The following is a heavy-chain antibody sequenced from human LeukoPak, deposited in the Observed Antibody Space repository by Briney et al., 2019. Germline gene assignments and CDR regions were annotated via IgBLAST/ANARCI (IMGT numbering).Heavy chain of an antibody. CDR1: GFTFSSYA. J-gene: IGHJ4*02. V-gene: IGHV3-30-3*01. D-gene: IGHD2-15*01. CDR3: ARARGYCSGGSCYTFDY. CDR2: ISYDGSNK. Sequence: GGSLRLSCAASGFTFSSYAMSWVRQAPGKGLEWVAVISYDGSNKYYADSVKGRFTISRDNSKNTLYLQMNSLRAEDTAVYYCARARGYCSGGSCYTFDYWGQGTLVTVSS.